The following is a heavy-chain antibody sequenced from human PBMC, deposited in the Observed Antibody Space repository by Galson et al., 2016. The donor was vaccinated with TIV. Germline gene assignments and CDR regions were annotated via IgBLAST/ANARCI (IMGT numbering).Heavy chain of an antibody. Sequence: CAASGLSVSDNYMTWVRQAPGKGLAWVALIDSDGSTIHADSVKGRFTVSRDNSKNMVYLQMNSLRPEDTAVYFCARERRHCGNECFLRYYYYMDVWGKGTTVTVSS. CDR1: GLSVSDNY. V-gene: IGHV3-66*02. CDR2: IDSDGST. J-gene: IGHJ6*03. D-gene: IGHD2-21*01. CDR3: ARERRHCGNECFLRYYYYMDV.